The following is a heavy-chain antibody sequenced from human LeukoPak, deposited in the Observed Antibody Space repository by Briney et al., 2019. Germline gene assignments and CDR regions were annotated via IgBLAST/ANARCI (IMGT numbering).Heavy chain of an antibody. CDR3: ARGGSYYPFDI. J-gene: IGHJ3*02. V-gene: IGHV3-72*01. Sequence: GGSLRLSCVASGFTFSDHYMDWVRQAPGKGLEWVVRTRNKANRYSIEYAASVKGRFTISRDDSQNSLYLQMNSLKTDDTAVYYCARGGSYYPFDIWGQGTMVTVSS. CDR2: TRNKANRYSI. CDR1: GFTFSDHY. D-gene: IGHD1-26*01.